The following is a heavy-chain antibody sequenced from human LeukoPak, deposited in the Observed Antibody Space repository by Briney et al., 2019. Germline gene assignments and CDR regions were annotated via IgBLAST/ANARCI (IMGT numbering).Heavy chain of an antibody. CDR1: GYSLTSYW. Sequence: GESLKISCKGSGYSLTSYWISWVRQMPGKGLEWMGRIVPSDSYTNYSPSFQCHVTISADKSISTAYLQWSSLKASDTTMYCCAGAEPTVCSGGSCYLVFWGQGTLVTVSS. V-gene: IGHV5-10-1*01. CDR2: IVPSDSYT. J-gene: IGHJ4*02. D-gene: IGHD2-15*01. CDR3: AGAEPTVCSGGSCYLVF.